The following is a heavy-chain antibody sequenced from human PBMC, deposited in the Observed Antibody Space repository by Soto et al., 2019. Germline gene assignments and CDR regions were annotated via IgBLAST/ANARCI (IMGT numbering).Heavy chain of an antibody. V-gene: IGHV3-30-3*01. CDR2: ISYDGSHK. CDR3: ARDEFDSLGYPDAFAI. Sequence: QVQLVESGGGLGQPGRSLRLSCAASGFMFSTYAMHWVRQAPGKGLEWVAVISYDGSHKYYGDSVKGRFTISRDNSKNRVYLQMSSLRAEDTAVYYCARDEFDSLGYPDAFAIWGQGTMVTVSS. CDR1: GFMFSTYA. D-gene: IGHD5-18*01. J-gene: IGHJ3*02.